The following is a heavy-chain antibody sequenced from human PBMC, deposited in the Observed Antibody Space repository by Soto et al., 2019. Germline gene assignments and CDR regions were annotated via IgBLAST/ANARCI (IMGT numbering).Heavy chain of an antibody. D-gene: IGHD6-6*01. J-gene: IGHJ6*02. CDR2: IYTSGST. Sequence: SETLSLTCTVSGGSISSYYWSWIRQPAGKGLEWIGRIYTSGSTNYNPSLKSRVTMSVDTSKNQFSLKLSSVTAADTAVYYCARAAVAARRRYDYYYYYGMDVWGQGTTVTVSS. V-gene: IGHV4-4*07. CDR1: GGSISSYY. CDR3: ARAAVAARRRYDYYYYYGMDV.